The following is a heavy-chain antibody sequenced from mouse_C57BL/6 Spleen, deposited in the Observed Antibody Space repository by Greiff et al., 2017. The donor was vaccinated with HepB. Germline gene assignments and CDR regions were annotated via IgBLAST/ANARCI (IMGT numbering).Heavy chain of an antibody. J-gene: IGHJ3*01. CDR3: AREGSGAWFAD. CDR1: GYAFSSSW. D-gene: IGHD3-1*01. V-gene: IGHV1-82*01. Sequence: QVQLKQSGPELVKPGASVKISCKASGYAFSSSWMNWVKQRPGQGLEWIGRIYPGGGDTNYNGKFKSKATLTADTSSSTAYMQLSSLTSEDSAVYFCAREGSGAWFADWGQGTLVTVSA. CDR2: IYPGGGDT.